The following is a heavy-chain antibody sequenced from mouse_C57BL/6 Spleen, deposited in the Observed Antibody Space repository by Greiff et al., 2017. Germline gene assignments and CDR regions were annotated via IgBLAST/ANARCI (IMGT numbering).Heavy chain of an antibody. J-gene: IGHJ4*01. CDR2: IDPSDSYT. D-gene: IGHD1-1*01. CDR1: GYTFTSYW. V-gene: IGHV1-69*01. Sequence: VKLQQPGAELVMPGASVKLSCKASGYTFTSYWMHWVKQRPGQGLEWIGEIDPSDSYTNYNQKFKGKSTLTVDKSSSPAYMQLSSLTSEDSAVYYCARGATTPHYAMDYWGQGTSVTVAS. CDR3: ARGATTPHYAMDY.